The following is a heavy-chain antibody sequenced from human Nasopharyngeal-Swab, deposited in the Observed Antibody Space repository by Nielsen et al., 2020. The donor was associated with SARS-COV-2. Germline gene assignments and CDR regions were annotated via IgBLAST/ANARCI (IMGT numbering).Heavy chain of an antibody. Sequence: SCAASGFTFDDYAMHWVRQAPGKGLEWVSGISWNSGTTGYADSVKGRFTISRDNAKSSLYLQMNSLRAEDTALYYCAKDFNVDTAMVTYYYGMDVWGQGTTVTVSS. D-gene: IGHD5-18*01. V-gene: IGHV3-9*01. CDR2: ISWNSGTT. CDR3: AKDFNVDTAMVTYYYGMDV. CDR1: GFTFDDYA. J-gene: IGHJ6*02.